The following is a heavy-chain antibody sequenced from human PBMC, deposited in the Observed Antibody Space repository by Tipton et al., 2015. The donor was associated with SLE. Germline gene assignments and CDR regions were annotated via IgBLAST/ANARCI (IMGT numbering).Heavy chain of an antibody. CDR3: ARDHSYSSGCSYFDY. V-gene: IGHV3-21*01. Sequence: SLRLSCAASGFTFSSYSMNWVRQAPGKGLEWVSCISTSSSYIYYADSVKGRFTISRDNAKNSLYLQMNSLRAEDTAVYYCARDHSYSSGCSYFDYWGQGTLVTVSS. CDR2: ISTSSSYI. J-gene: IGHJ4*02. CDR1: GFTFSSYS. D-gene: IGHD6-19*01.